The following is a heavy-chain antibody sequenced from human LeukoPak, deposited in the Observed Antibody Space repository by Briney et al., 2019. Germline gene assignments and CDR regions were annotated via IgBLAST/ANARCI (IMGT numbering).Heavy chain of an antibody. D-gene: IGHD3-16*02. V-gene: IGHV1-2*02. CDR3: ARDDRGFYDYIWASYRYTGLDY. Sequence: ASVKVSCKASGYTFTGYYMHWVRQAPGQGLEWMGWIDPNSGGTNYAQKFQGRVTMTRDTSISTAYMELSRLRSDDTAVYYCARDDRGFYDYIWASYRYTGLDYWGQGTLVTVSS. CDR1: GYTFTGYY. CDR2: IDPNSGGT. J-gene: IGHJ4*02.